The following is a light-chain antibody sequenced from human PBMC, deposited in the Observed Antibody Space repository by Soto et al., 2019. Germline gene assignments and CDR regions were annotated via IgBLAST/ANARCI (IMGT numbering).Light chain of an antibody. CDR1: SSDVGAHNL. V-gene: IGLV2-14*01. J-gene: IGLJ1*01. CDR3: SSHKTSSTYV. CDR2: EVS. Sequence: QSVLTQPASVSGSPGQSITIACTGTSSDVGAHNLVSWYQQHPGKAPKLMVYEVSKRPSGVSNRFSGSRSGNTASLTISGLQDEEEADYFCSSHKTSSTYVFGTGTKVTV.